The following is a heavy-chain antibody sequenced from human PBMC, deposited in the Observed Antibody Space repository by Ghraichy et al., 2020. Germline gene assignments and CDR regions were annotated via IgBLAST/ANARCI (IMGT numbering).Heavy chain of an antibody. CDR3: ARDRRELLADNYFYGMDV. CDR1: GFTFNTFS. Sequence: GESLNISCAASGFTFNTFSMNWVRQAPGEGLEWISYISSSSSAIYYADSVKGRFTISRDNAKNSLYLQMNSLRDEDTAVYYCARDRRELLADNYFYGMDVWGQGTTVTVSS. J-gene: IGHJ6*02. CDR2: ISSSSSAI. D-gene: IGHD1-26*01. V-gene: IGHV3-48*02.